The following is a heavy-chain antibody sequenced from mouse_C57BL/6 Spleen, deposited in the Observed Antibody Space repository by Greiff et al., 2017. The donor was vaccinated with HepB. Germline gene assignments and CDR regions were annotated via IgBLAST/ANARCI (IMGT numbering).Heavy chain of an antibody. D-gene: IGHD1-1*01. V-gene: IGHV1-53*01. J-gene: IGHJ3*01. CDR2: INPSNGGT. CDR1: GYTFTSYW. Sequence: QVQLQQPGTELVKPGASVKLSCKASGYTFTSYWMHWVKQRPGQGLEWIGNINPSNGGTNYNEKFKSKATLTVDTSSSTAYMQLSSLTSEDAAVYYCARGYYGSSTWFAYWGQGTLVTVSA. CDR3: ARGYYGSSTWFAY.